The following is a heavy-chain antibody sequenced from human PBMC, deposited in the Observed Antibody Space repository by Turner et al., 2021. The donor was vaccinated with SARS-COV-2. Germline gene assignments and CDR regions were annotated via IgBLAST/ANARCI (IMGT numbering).Heavy chain of an antibody. J-gene: IGHJ6*02. D-gene: IGHD3-3*01. CDR3: ARDQGRLLFRDYYYYGMDV. CDR1: GFTLSSYS. CDR2: ISSSSSYI. V-gene: IGHV3-21*01. Sequence: EVQLVESGGGVVKLGRSMGHPCAAFGFTLSSYSMSWVRQAPGKGLEWVSSISSSSSYIYYANSLKGRFTISRDNAKNSLYLQMNSLRAEDTAVYYCARDQGRLLFRDYYYYGMDVWGQGTTVTVSS.